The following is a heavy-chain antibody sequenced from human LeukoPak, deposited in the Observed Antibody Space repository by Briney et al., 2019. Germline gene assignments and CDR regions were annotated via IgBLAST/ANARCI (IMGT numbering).Heavy chain of an antibody. V-gene: IGHV4-39*07. CDR1: GGSISSSSYY. CDR3: ARDHHSGSYPHYYYYYYMDV. D-gene: IGHD1-26*01. Sequence: PSETLSLTCTVSGGSISSSSYYWGWIRQPPGKGLEWIGSIYYSGSTYYNPSLKSRVTISVDTSKNQFSLKLSSVTAADTAVYYCARDHHSGSYPHYYYYYYMDVWGKGTTVTVSS. CDR2: IYYSGST. J-gene: IGHJ6*03.